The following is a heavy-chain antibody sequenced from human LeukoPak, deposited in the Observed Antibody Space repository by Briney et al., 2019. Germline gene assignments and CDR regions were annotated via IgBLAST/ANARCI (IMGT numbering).Heavy chain of an antibody. D-gene: IGHD6-13*01. J-gene: IGHJ4*02. CDR3: ARAESSSWWVGD. Sequence: KPSETLSLTCTVSGGSISSYYWSWIRQPPGKGLEWIGYIYYSGSTNYNPSLKSRVTISVDTSKNQFSLKLSSVTAADTAVYYCARAESSSWWVGDWGQGTLVTVSS. CDR2: IYYSGST. V-gene: IGHV4-59*01. CDR1: GGSISSYY.